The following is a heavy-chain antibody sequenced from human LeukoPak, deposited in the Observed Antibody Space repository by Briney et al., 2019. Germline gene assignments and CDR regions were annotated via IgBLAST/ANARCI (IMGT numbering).Heavy chain of an antibody. D-gene: IGHD7-27*01. V-gene: IGHV3-48*03. CDR1: GFTFSNYE. Sequence: GGSLRLSCAGSGFTFSNYEMNWVRQAPGKGLEWVSYISRSGSTIYYAESVKGRFTISRDNAKDSLYLQMNSLRAEDTAVYYCARDPWGYWYFDLWGHGTLVTVPS. CDR3: ARDPWGYWYFDL. CDR2: ISRSGSTI. J-gene: IGHJ2*01.